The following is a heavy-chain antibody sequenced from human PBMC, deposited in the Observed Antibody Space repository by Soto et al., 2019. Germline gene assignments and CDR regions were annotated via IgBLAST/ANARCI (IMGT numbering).Heavy chain of an antibody. V-gene: IGHV4-31*03. Sequence: KPSETLSLTCTVSGGSISSGGYYWSWIRQHPGKGLEWIGYIYYSGSTYYNPSLKSRVTISVDTSKNQFSLKLSSVTAADTAVYYCARDGGIAARPQPFDYWGQGTLVTVSS. CDR1: GGSISSGGYY. CDR2: IYYSGST. D-gene: IGHD6-6*01. J-gene: IGHJ4*02. CDR3: ARDGGIAARPQPFDY.